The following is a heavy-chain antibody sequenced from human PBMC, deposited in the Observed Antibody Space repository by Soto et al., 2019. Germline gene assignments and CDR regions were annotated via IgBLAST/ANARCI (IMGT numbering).Heavy chain of an antibody. CDR2: VNPNNGDT. Sequence: QVQLVQSGAELKKPEASVKVSCKASGYTFSNYDMYWVRQATGQGPEWIGWVNPNNGDTGYAQKFQGRVTLTTDISTTTAYMELTSLRSEDTAIYYFAKVSRKGSAIDFDYWGQGTLITVSS. D-gene: IGHD3-10*01. CDR1: GYTFSNYD. J-gene: IGHJ4*02. CDR3: AKVSRKGSAIDFDY. V-gene: IGHV1-8*01.